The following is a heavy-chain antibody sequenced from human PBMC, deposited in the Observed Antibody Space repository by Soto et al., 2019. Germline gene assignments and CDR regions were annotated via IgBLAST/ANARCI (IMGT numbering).Heavy chain of an antibody. CDR2: IYWDDDK. CDR3: AHRRINWGSSAVRGGVFDY. J-gene: IGHJ4*02. Sequence: QITLKESGPTLVKPTQTLTLTCTFSGFSLSTSGVGVGWIRQPPGKALEWLALIYWDDDKRYSPSLKSRLTINKDTSKNQVVLTMTNMDPVDTATYYCAHRRINWGSSAVRGGVFDYWGQGTLVTVSS. CDR1: GFSLSTSGVG. D-gene: IGHD7-27*01. V-gene: IGHV2-5*02.